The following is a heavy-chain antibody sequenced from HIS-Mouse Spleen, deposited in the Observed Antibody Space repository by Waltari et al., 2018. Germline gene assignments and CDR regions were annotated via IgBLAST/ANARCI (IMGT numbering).Heavy chain of an antibody. D-gene: IGHD4-17*01. V-gene: IGHV3-30*04. CDR1: GFTFSSYA. Sequence: QVQLVESGGGVVQPGRALRLSCAVSGFTFSSYAMHWVRRAPGKGLEWVAVISYDGSNKYYADSVKGRFTISRDNSKNTLYLQMNSLRAEDTAVYYCARAPHDADYGVVFDYWGQGTLVTVSS. J-gene: IGHJ4*02. CDR3: ARAPHDADYGVVFDY. CDR2: ISYDGSNK.